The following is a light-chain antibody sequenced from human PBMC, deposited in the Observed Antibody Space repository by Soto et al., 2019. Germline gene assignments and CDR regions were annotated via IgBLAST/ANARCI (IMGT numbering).Light chain of an antibody. V-gene: IGLV2-8*01. Sequence: QSALTQPPSASGSPGQSVTISCTGTSSDVGSYKYVSWYQQHPGKAPKLMIYEVSQRPSGVPDRFSGSKSGNTASLTVSGLQADDEADYYCSSYADSNNPVVFGGGTKLTVL. CDR3: SSYADSNNPVV. CDR1: SSDVGSYKY. J-gene: IGLJ2*01. CDR2: EVS.